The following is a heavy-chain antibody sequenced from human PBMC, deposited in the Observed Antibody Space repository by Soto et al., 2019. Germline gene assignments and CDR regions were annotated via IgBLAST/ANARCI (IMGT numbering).Heavy chain of an antibody. Sequence: GGSLRLSCAASGFTFSSYGMHWVRQAPGKGLEWVAVIWYDGSNKYYADSVKGRFTISRDNSKNTLYLQMNSLRAEDTAVYYCARDRAYSSGWCDYWGQGTLVTVSS. CDR3: ARDRAYSSGWCDY. V-gene: IGHV3-33*01. J-gene: IGHJ4*02. CDR2: IWYDGSNK. D-gene: IGHD6-19*01. CDR1: GFTFSSYG.